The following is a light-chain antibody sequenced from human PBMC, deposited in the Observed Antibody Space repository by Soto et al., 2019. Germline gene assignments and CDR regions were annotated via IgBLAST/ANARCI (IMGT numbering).Light chain of an antibody. CDR1: QSVSSSQ. CDR2: GAS. CDR3: QQYATSPHT. V-gene: IGKV3-20*01. Sequence: EIVLTQSPVTLSLSPGESATLSCRASQSVSSSQVAWYQQKPGQAPRLLIYGASSRATGIPDRFSGVGSETDFTLTINRLEPDDFAVYYCQQYATSPHTFGQGTKLEIK. J-gene: IGKJ2*01.